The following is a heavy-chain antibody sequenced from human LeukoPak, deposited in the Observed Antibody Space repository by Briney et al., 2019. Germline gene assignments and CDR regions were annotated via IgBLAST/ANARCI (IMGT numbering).Heavy chain of an antibody. J-gene: IGHJ6*02. D-gene: IGHD3-22*01. CDR2: ISGSGGST. CDR1: GFTFSSYA. V-gene: IGHV3-23*01. Sequence: PGGSLRLSCAASGFTFSSYAMSWVRQAPGKGLEWVSAISGSGGSTYYADSVKGRFTISRDNSKNTLYLQMNSLRAEDTAVYYCAKGYLYYDSSGYYLHRPFYYYYGMDVWGQGTTVTVSS. CDR3: AKGYLYYDSSGYYLHRPFYYYYGMDV.